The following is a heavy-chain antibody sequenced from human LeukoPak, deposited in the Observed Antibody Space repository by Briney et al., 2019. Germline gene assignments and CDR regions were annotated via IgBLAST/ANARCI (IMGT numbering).Heavy chain of an antibody. J-gene: IGHJ6*03. CDR2: INHSGST. D-gene: IGHD2-2*01. Sequence: SETLSLTCAVYGGSFSGYYWSWIRQPPGKGLEWIGGINHSGSTNYNPSLKSRVTISVDTSKNQFSLKLSSVTAADTAVYYCARDRIVVVPAAMLSETYYYYMDVWGKGTTVTVSS. V-gene: IGHV4-34*01. CDR3: ARDRIVVVPAAMLSETYYYYMDV. CDR1: GGSFSGYY.